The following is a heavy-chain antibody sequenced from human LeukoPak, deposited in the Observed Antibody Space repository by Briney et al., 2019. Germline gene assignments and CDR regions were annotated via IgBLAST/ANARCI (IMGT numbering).Heavy chain of an antibody. D-gene: IGHD4-11*01. CDR1: GGSISSYY. V-gene: IGHV4-59*01. Sequence: PSETLSLTCTVSGGSISSYYWSWIRQPPGKGLECIGYIYYSGSTNYNPSLKSRLTISIDTPKNQFSLNLSSVTAADTAVYYCARARLQQTSAPPYYYYYIDVWGKGTTVTVSS. J-gene: IGHJ6*03. CDR2: IYYSGST. CDR3: ARARLQQTSAPPYYYYYIDV.